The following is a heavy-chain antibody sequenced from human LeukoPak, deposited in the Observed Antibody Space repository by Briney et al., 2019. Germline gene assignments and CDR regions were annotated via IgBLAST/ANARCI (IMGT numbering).Heavy chain of an antibody. J-gene: IGHJ4*02. CDR1: GYTFTSYG. V-gene: IGHV1-18*01. Sequence: ASVKVSCKASGYTFTSYGISWVRQAPGQGLEWMGWISAYNGNTNYAQQKLQGRVTMTTDTSTSTAYMELRSLRSDDTAVYYGARDLKRGYSSGRYSWGTGSSNDYWGQGTLVTVSS. CDR2: ISAYNGNT. D-gene: IGHD6-19*01. CDR3: ARDLKRGYSSGRYSWGTGSSNDY.